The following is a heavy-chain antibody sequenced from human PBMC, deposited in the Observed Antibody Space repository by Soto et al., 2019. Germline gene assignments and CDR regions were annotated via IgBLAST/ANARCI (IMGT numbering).Heavy chain of an antibody. CDR3: ARHHGPTTSENWFDP. Sequence: ASVKVSCKASGYTFFTYGISWVRQAPGQGLEWMGWISTYSGDTKYAQKFQGRVTMTTDTSTTTAYLELRSLRSDDTAVYYCARHHGPTTSENWFDPWGQGTLVTVS. D-gene: IGHD5-12*01. V-gene: IGHV1-18*01. CDR2: ISTYSGDT. J-gene: IGHJ5*02. CDR1: GYTFFTYG.